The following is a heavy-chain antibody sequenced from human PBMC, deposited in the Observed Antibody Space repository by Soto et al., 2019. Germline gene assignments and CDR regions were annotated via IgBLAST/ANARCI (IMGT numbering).Heavy chain of an antibody. Sequence: QVQPQQWGAGLLKPSETLSLTCAVYGGSFSGYYWSWIRQPPGKGLEWIGEINHSGSTNYNPSLKSRVTISVDTSKNQFSLKLSSVTAADTAVYYCAREAKPTGSSFDYWGQGTLVTVSS. D-gene: IGHD3-10*01. CDR1: GGSFSGYY. J-gene: IGHJ4*02. V-gene: IGHV4-34*01. CDR3: AREAKPTGSSFDY. CDR2: INHSGST.